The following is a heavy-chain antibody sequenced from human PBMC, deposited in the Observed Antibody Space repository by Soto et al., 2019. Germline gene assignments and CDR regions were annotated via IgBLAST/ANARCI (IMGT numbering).Heavy chain of an antibody. CDR2: ISGSGGST. D-gene: IGHD2-2*01. V-gene: IGHV3-23*01. CDR1: GFTFSSYA. J-gene: IGHJ4*02. CDR3: AKDHRRGVVPANFDY. Sequence: GVSLRLCCADSGFTFSSYAMSWVLKTPGKGLEWVSAISGSGGSTYYADSVKGRFTISRDNSKNTLYLQMNSLRAEDTAVYYCAKDHRRGVVPANFDYWGQGTLVTVSS.